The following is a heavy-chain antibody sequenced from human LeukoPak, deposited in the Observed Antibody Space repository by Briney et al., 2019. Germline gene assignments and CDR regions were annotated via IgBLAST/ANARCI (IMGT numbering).Heavy chain of an antibody. D-gene: IGHD6-13*01. Sequence: PGGSLRLSCAVSGFTFSDFWMNWVPRSPGKGLEWVASINQNGGETSYVDSVKGRFTISRDNPKNSLYLQMSSLRAEDTAVYYCARDVTAPGLYFDLWGQGTLVTVSS. J-gene: IGHJ4*01. CDR3: ARDVTAPGLYFDL. CDR1: GFTFSDFW. CDR2: INQNGGET. V-gene: IGHV3-7*01.